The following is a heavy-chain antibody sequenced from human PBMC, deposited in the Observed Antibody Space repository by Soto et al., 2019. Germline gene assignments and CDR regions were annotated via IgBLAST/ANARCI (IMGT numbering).Heavy chain of an antibody. D-gene: IGHD3-10*01. CDR1: GYTFTSDG. V-gene: IGHV1-18*01. CDR2: ISAYNGNT. CDR3: ARGVTMVRGVSTIDY. Sequence: ASVKVSCKASGYTFTSDGISWVRQAPGQGLEWMGWISAYNGNTNYAQKLQGRVTMTTDTSTSTAYMELRSLRSDDTAVYYCARGVTMVRGVSTIDYWGQGTLVTVSS. J-gene: IGHJ4*02.